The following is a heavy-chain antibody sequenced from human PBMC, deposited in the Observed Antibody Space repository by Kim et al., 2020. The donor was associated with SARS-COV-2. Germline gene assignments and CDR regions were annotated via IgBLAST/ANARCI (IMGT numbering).Heavy chain of an antibody. J-gene: IGHJ6*02. D-gene: IGHD2-2*01. CDR2: IYPGDSDT. Sequence: GESLKISCKGSGYSFTSYWIGWVRQMPGKGLEWMGIIYPGDSDTRYSPSFQGQVTISADKSISTAYLQWSSLKASDTAMYYCARRSSQSKFYYHNMDVWGQGTTVTVSS. CDR1: GYSFTSYW. CDR3: ARRSSQSKFYYHNMDV. V-gene: IGHV5-51*01.